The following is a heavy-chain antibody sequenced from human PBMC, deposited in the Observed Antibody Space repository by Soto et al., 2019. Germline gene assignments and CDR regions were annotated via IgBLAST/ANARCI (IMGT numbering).Heavy chain of an antibody. V-gene: IGHV3-15*07. J-gene: IGHJ4*02. CDR3: TTGPQYYYDSSGYYYTLDY. CDR2: IKSKTDGGTT. CDR1: GFTFSNAW. Sequence: GGSLRLSCAASGFTFSNAWMNWVRQAPGKGLEWVGRIKSKTDGGTTDYAAPVKGRFTISRDDSKNTLYLQMNSLKTEDTAVYYCTTGPQYYYDSSGYYYTLDYWGQGTLVTVSS. D-gene: IGHD3-22*01.